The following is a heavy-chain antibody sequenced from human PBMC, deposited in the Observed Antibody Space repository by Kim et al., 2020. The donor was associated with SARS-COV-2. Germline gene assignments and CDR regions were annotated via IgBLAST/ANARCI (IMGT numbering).Heavy chain of an antibody. V-gene: IGHV1-46*01. J-gene: IGHJ3*02. Sequence: SDAQKFTGRVTMTRDTSTSTVYMELSSLRSEDTAVYYCARYLRPGDAFDIWGQGTMVTVSS. CDR3: ARYLRPGDAFDI.